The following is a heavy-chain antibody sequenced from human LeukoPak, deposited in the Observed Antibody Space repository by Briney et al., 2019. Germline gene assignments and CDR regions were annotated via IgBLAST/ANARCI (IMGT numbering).Heavy chain of an antibody. CDR1: GGSISSSNYY. D-gene: IGHD2-21*02. CDR3: ARGTYCGGDCYPYYYYYMDV. J-gene: IGHJ6*03. V-gene: IGHV4-39*07. CDR2: IYYSGST. Sequence: SETLSLTCTVSGGSISSSNYYWGWIRQPPGKGLKWIGSIYYSGSTYYNPSLKSRVTISVDTSKNQFSLKLSSVTAADTAVYYCARGTYCGGDCYPYYYYYMDVWGKGTTVTISS.